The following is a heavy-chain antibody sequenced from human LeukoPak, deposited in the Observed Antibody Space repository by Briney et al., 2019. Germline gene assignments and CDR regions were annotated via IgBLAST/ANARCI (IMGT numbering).Heavy chain of an antibody. Sequence: GRSLRLSCVASGFTVSVYWVTWVRRTPGQGLEWLANIKQDGSEEYYVDSVKGRFNISRDNAKNSLYLQMDSLRDDDTAVYYCARLYYDSGTHYTVYKYWGQGTLVNVSS. CDR3: ARLYYDSGTHYTVYKY. J-gene: IGHJ4*02. CDR2: IKQDGSEE. V-gene: IGHV3-7*01. D-gene: IGHD3-10*01. CDR1: GFTVSVYW.